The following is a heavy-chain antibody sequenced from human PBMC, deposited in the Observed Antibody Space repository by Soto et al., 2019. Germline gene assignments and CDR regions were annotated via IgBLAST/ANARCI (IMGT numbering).Heavy chain of an antibody. V-gene: IGHV3-74*01. Sequence: EVQLVESEGGLVQRGGSLRLSCAASGFTFNYYWMHWVRQAPGQGLVWVSHIHSDGSTTTYADSVKGRFTISRDNAKNTLYLQMNSLEAEDTAVYYCVRGDKGGFDLWGQGTTVTVSS. CDR1: GFTFNYYW. CDR3: VRGDKGGFDL. D-gene: IGHD2-21*02. J-gene: IGHJ3*01. CDR2: IHSDGSTT.